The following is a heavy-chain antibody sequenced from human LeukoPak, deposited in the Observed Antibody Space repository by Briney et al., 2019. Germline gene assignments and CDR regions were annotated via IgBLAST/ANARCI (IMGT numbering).Heavy chain of an antibody. CDR2: ISYDGSNK. J-gene: IGHJ4*02. CDR3: ARGVWTGTTYFDY. Sequence: GGSLRLSCAASGFTFSSYAMHWVRQAPGKGLEWVAVISYDGSNKYYADSVKGRFTISRDNSKNTLYQQMNSLRAEDTAVYYCARGVWTGTTYFDYWGQGTLVTVSS. CDR1: GFTFSSYA. V-gene: IGHV3-30-3*01. D-gene: IGHD1-1*01.